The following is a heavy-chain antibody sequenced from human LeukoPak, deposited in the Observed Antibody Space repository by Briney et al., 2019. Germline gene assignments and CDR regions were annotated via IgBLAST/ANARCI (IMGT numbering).Heavy chain of an antibody. Sequence: ASVKVSCKASGYTFTSYGISWVRQAPGQVLEWMGWISAYNGNTNYAQKLQGRVTMTTDTSTSTAYMELRGLRSDDTAVYYCASHSQREAEYFQHWGQGTLVTVSS. J-gene: IGHJ1*01. CDR2: ISAYNGNT. CDR3: ASHSQREAEYFQH. V-gene: IGHV1-18*01. D-gene: IGHD1-26*01. CDR1: GYTFTSYG.